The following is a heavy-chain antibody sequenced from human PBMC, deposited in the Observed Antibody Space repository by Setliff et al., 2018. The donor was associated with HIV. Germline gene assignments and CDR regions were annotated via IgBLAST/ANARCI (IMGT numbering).Heavy chain of an antibody. CDR3: ARWRDNWNSGFDY. CDR2: IYYNGNT. J-gene: IGHJ4*02. D-gene: IGHD1-7*01. V-gene: IGHV4-38-2*01. Sequence: SETLSLTCAVSGYSISSGHYWGWIRQPPGKGLEWIGYIYYNGNTNYNPSLKSRVTISVDTSKNQLSLKLSSVTAADTAVYYCARWRDNWNSGFDYWGQGTLVTVSS. CDR1: GYSISSGHY.